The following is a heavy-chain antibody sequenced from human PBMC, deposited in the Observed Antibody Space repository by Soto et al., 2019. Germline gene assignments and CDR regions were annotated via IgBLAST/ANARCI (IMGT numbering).Heavy chain of an antibody. D-gene: IGHD3-10*01. CDR2: ISGDATTT. CDR3: ASDPYYYGSGF. V-gene: IGHV3-11*01. Sequence: QVQLVESGGGLVEPGGSLRLSCAASGFRFSEHYMTWIRQAPGKGLEWVSKISGDATTTYYADSVKGRFTVSRDNAKNSVYLQMNSLRAEDSAVFYCASDPYYYGSGFWGQGTLVTVSS. CDR1: GFRFSEHY. J-gene: IGHJ4*02.